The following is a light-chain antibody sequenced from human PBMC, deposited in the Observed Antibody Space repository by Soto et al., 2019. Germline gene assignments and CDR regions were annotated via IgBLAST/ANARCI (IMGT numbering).Light chain of an antibody. V-gene: IGKV3-11*01. J-gene: IGKJ1*01. Sequence: EIVLTQSPATLSLSPGERATLSCRASQSVGSYLAWYQQRPGQAPRLLIYDASNRATGIPARFSGSGSGTDFTPTISSLEPEDFAIYYCQQRSNWPWTFGQGTKVEIK. CDR3: QQRSNWPWT. CDR1: QSVGSY. CDR2: DAS.